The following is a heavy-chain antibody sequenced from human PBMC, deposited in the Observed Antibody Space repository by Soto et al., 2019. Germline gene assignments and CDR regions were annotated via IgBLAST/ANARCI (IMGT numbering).Heavy chain of an antibody. D-gene: IGHD3-22*01. CDR1: GYSSTWHW. CDR3: ARRGYYYDSSGYPYYFDY. CDR2: IYPGDSDT. J-gene: IGHJ4*02. V-gene: IGHV5-51*01. Sequence: GESLKISCKGSGYSSTWHWIGCVRQMPGKGLEWMGIIYPGDSDTRYSPSFQGQVTISADKSISTAYLQWSSLKASDTAMYYCARRGYYYDSSGYPYYFDYWGQGTLVTVSS.